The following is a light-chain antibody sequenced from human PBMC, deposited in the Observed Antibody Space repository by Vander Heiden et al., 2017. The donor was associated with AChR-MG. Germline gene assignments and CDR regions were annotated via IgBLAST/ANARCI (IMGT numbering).Light chain of an antibody. J-gene: IGKJ2*01. V-gene: IGKV1-5*03. CDR3: QHDYGYPYT. CDR1: QSISSW. CDR2: KAS. Sequence: DIQMTQSPSTLSASVGDRVTITCRASQSISSWLAWYQQKPGKAPKLLIYKASSLESGVPSRFSGSGSGTEFTLTISSLQPDDFATYYCQHDYGYPYTFGQGTKLEIK.